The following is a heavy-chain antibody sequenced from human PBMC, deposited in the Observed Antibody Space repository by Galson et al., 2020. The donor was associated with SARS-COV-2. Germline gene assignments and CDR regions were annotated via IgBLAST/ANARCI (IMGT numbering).Heavy chain of an antibody. D-gene: IGHD5-18*01. V-gene: IGHV4-39*01. CDR2: IYYSGST. CDR3: ARRGVRYSYDSPWNY. J-gene: IGHJ4*02. Sequence: SETLSLTCTVSGGSISSSSYYWGWIRQPPGKGLEWIGSIYYSGSTYYNPSLQSRVTISVDTSKNQFSLKLSSVTAADTAVYYCARRGVRYSYDSPWNYWGQGTLVTVSS. CDR1: GGSISSSSYY.